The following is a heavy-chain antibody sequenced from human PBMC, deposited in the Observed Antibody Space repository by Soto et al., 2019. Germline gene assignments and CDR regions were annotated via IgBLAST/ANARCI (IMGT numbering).Heavy chain of an antibody. D-gene: IGHD4-17*01. V-gene: IGHV3-33*01. CDR1: GFTFSSYG. J-gene: IGHJ6*02. CDR3: ARDLGYGDYVSYYYYGMDV. CDR2: IWYDGSNK. Sequence: QVQLVESGGGVVQPGRSLRLSCAASGFTFSSYGMHWVRQAPGKGLEWVAVIWYDGSNKYYADSVKGRFTISRDNSRNTLYLQRNSLRAEDTAVYYCARDLGYGDYVSYYYYGMDVWGQGTTVTVSS.